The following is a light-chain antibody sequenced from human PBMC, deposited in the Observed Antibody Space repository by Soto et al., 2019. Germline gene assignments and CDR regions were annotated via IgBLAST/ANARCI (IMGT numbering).Light chain of an antibody. CDR2: GAS. J-gene: IGKJ3*01. CDR3: QQHETSPPT. Sequence: EIVLTQSPGTLSLSPGESGILSCRTSQTVNSPYLAWYQQKPGQAPRLLISGASTRATGIPDRFSGSGSGTEVTLTISRLESEDFAVYYCQQHETSPPTFGPGTKVDVK. V-gene: IGKV3-20*01. CDR1: QTVNSPY.